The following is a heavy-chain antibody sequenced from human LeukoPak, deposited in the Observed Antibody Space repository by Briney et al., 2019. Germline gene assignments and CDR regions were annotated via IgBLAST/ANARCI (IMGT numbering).Heavy chain of an antibody. J-gene: IGHJ6*03. D-gene: IGHD3-16*01. CDR2: ISGSGGST. CDR3: ARPQGAYYYYMDV. CDR1: RFTFSSYA. Sequence: GGSLRLSCAASRFTFSSYAMSWVRQAPGKGLEWVSAISGSGGSTYYADSVKGRFTISRDNAKNSLFLQMNYLRAEDTAVYYCARPQGAYYYYMDVWGKGTTVTVSS. V-gene: IGHV3-23*01.